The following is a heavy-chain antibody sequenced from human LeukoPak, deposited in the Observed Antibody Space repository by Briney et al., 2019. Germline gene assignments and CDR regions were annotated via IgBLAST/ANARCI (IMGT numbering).Heavy chain of an antibody. V-gene: IGHV1-69*01. Sequence: ASVKVSCKASGGTFSSYAISWVRQAPGQGLEWMGGIIPIFGTANYAQKFQGRVTITADESTSTAYKELSSLRSEDTAVYYCARVAIGANWFDPWGQGTLVTVSS. CDR3: ARVAIGANWFDP. CDR1: GGTFSSYA. D-gene: IGHD1-26*01. CDR2: IIPIFGTA. J-gene: IGHJ5*02.